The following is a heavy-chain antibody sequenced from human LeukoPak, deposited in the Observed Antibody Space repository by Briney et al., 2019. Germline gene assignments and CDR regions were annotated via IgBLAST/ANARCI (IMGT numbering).Heavy chain of an antibody. CDR2: IIPILGIA. CDR3: ARDRDTAMVPYFDY. CDR1: GGTFSSYA. V-gene: IGHV1-69*04. D-gene: IGHD5-18*01. J-gene: IGHJ4*02. Sequence: SVKVYCKASGGTFSSYAISWVRQAPGQGLEWMGRIIPILGIANYAQKFQGRVTITADKSTSTAYMELSSLRSEDTAVYYCARDRDTAMVPYFDYWGQGTLVTVSS.